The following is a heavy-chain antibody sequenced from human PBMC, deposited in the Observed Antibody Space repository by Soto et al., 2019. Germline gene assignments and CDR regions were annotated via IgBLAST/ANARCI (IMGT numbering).Heavy chain of an antibody. J-gene: IGHJ4*02. D-gene: IGHD6-19*01. CDR1: GGSISSSSSY. CDR3: ASLVAGYYGDC. V-gene: IGHV4-39*01. Sequence: SETLSLTCTVSGGSISSSSSYWGWIRQPPGKGLEWIGSIYYSGSTYYNPSLKSRATISVDTSKNEFSLKLTSVSAADTAVYYCASLVAGYYGDCWGQGTLVTVS. CDR2: IYYSGST.